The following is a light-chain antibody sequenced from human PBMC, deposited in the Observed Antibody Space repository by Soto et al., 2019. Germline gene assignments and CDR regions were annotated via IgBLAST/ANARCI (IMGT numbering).Light chain of an antibody. CDR1: QSFSSW. CDR3: QQYIIYPIT. Sequence: DIQMTQSPSTLSASVGDRVTITFRASQSFSSWLAWYQQKPGKAPKLLIYKASSLGSGVPSRFSGNESGTEFTLTISSLQPDDFATYYCQQYIIYPITFGQGTHWRL. J-gene: IGKJ5*01. CDR2: KAS. V-gene: IGKV1-5*03.